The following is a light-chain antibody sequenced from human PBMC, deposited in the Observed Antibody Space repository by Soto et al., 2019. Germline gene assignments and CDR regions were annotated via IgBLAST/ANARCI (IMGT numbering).Light chain of an antibody. V-gene: IGKV1-39*01. J-gene: IGKJ5*01. CDR3: QQSYSTLLT. Sequence: DFQITQSPSCLPASEGDRVTIPCRASQSISSYLNWYQQKPGKAPKLLIYAASSLQSGVPSRFSGSGSGTDFTLTISRLQPEDFATYYCQQSYSTLLTFGQGT. CDR2: AAS. CDR1: QSISSY.